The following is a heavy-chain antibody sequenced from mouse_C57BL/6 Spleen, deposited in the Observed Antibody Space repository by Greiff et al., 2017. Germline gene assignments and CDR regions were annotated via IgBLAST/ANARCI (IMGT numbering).Heavy chain of an antibody. J-gene: IGHJ4*01. CDR3: ARINYYGSSYVAMDY. CDR2: IWGVGST. CDR1: GFSLTSYG. D-gene: IGHD1-1*01. Sequence: VQLVESGPGLVAPSQSLSITCTVSGFSLTSYGVDWVRQSPGKGLEWLGVIWGVGSTNYNSALKSRLSISKDNSKSQVFLKMNSLQTDDTAMYYCARINYYGSSYVAMDYWGQGTSVTVSS. V-gene: IGHV2-6*01.